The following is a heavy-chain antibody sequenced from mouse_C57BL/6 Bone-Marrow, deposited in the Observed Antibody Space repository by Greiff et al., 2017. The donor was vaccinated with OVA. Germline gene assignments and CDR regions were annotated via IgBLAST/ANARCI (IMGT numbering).Heavy chain of an antibody. D-gene: IGHD4-1*01. CDR1: GFTFSDYY. CDR3: ARGDWERAMDY. V-gene: IGHV5-16*01. J-gene: IGHJ4*01. Sequence: EVMLVESEGGLVQPGSSMKLSCTASGFTFSDYYMAWVRQVPEKGLEWVANINYDGSSTYYLDSLKSRFIISRDNAKNILYLQMSSLKSEDTATYYCARGDWERAMDYWGQGTSVTVSS. CDR2: INYDGSST.